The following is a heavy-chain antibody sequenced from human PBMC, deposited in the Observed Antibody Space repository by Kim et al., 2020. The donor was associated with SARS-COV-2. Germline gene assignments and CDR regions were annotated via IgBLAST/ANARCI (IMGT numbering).Heavy chain of an antibody. CDR3: ARDRTPRVGYSSGWQSPGYYYYGMDV. D-gene: IGHD6-19*01. CDR1: GYTFTSYG. CDR2: ISAYNGNT. Sequence: ASVKVSCKASGYTFTSYGISWVRQAPGQGLEWMGWISAYNGNTNYAQKLQGRVTMTTDTSTSTAYMELRSLRSDDTAVYYCARDRTPRVGYSSGWQSPGYYYYGMDVWGQGTTVTVSS. J-gene: IGHJ6*02. V-gene: IGHV1-18*01.